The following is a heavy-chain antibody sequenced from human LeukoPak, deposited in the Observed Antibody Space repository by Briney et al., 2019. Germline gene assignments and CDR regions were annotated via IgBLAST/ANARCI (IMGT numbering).Heavy chain of an antibody. CDR2: LVYDARSD. CDR3: ARGSVRAFDI. CDR1: GFPFSSYG. D-gene: IGHD1-26*01. J-gene: IGHJ3*02. Sequence: GTSLRLSCAASGFPFSSYGMHWVRQAPGKGLEWVARLVYDARSDYANSVKGRFSISRDTSKNTLYLQMNSLRAEDTAVYYCARGSVRAFDIWGQGTMVTVSS. V-gene: IGHV3-33*01.